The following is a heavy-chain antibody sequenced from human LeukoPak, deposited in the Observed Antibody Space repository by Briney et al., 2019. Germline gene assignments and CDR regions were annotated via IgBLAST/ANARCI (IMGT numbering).Heavy chain of an antibody. D-gene: IGHD3-10*01. CDR3: ARDGSGRVPEMSAPDY. Sequence: GGSLRLSCAASGFTFSSYSMNWVRQAPGKGLEWVSYIRSSSRTIYYADSVKGRFTISRDNAKKSLYLQMNSLRAEDTAVYYCARDGSGRVPEMSAPDYWGQGTLVTVSS. CDR2: IRSSSRTI. CDR1: GFTFSSYS. V-gene: IGHV3-48*01. J-gene: IGHJ4*02.